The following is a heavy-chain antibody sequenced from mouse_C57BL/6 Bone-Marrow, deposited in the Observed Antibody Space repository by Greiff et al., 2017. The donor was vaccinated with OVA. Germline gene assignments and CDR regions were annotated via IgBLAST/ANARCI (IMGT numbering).Heavy chain of an antibody. D-gene: IGHD1-1*01. CDR1: GYTFTDYE. V-gene: IGHV1-15*01. J-gene: IGHJ3*01. CDR3: TSSSYDWFAY. Sequence: VQLQQSGAELVRPGASVTLSCKASGYTFTDYEMHWVKQTPVHGLEWIGAIDPETGGTAYNQKFKGKAILTADKSSSTAYMEPRSLTSEDSAVYYCTSSSYDWFAYWGQGTLVTVSA. CDR2: IDPETGGT.